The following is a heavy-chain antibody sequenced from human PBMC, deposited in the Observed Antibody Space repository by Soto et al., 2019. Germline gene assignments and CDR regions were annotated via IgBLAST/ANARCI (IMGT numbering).Heavy chain of an antibody. J-gene: IGHJ6*02. CDR3: ERDPHRRGDYYGMDV. Sequence: PSETLSLTCSVSGDSISSSGFYWSWVRQRPGKALEWIGYIHYTGSTSYNSSLRSRLTISLDASKNQYSLMLSSVASAATVYYYCERDPHRRGDYYGMDVWGQGITVTVSS. CDR1: GDSISSSGFY. V-gene: IGHV4-31*03. CDR2: IHYTGST. D-gene: IGHD2-21*01.